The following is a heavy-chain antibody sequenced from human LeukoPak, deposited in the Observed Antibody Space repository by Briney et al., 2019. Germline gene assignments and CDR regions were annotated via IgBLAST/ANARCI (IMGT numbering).Heavy chain of an antibody. J-gene: IGHJ4*02. CDR2: ISRSGSTK. CDR3: ARMFYGSGTDKD. D-gene: IGHD3-10*01. V-gene: IGHV3-11*01. Sequence: GGSLRLSCAASGLTLSDYNMRWIRQAPGKGLEWVSSISRSGSTKYYADSVKGRFTISRDNAKNSLFLQMNSLRAEDTAVYYCARMFYGSGTDKDWGQGTLVTVSS. CDR1: GLTLSDYN.